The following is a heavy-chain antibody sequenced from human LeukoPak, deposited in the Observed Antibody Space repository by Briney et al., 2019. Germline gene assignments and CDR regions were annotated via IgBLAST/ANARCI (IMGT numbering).Heavy chain of an antibody. D-gene: IGHD3-22*01. J-gene: IGHJ4*02. CDR3: AKDPPRYYDSSGYFDY. V-gene: IGHV3-23*01. CDR2: ISGSGGST. Sequence: PGGSLRLSCAASGFTFSGYAMSWVRQAPGEGLEWVSAISGSGGSTYYADSVKGRFTISRDNSKNTLYLQMNSLRAEDTAVYYCAKDPPRYYDSSGYFDYWGQGTLVTVSS. CDR1: GFTFSGYA.